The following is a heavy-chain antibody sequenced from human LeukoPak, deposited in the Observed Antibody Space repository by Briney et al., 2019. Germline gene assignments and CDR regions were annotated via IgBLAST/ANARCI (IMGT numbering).Heavy chain of an antibody. D-gene: IGHD5-18*01. CDR2: INHSGST. CDR3: ARERGYSYGRRKNDGKYYYYYMDV. Sequence: SETLSLTCAVYGGSFSGYYWSWIRQPPGKGLEWIGEINHSGSTNYNPSLKSRVTISVDTSKNQFSLKLSSVTAADTAVYYCARERGYSYGRRKNDGKYYYYYMDVWGKGTTVTVSS. CDR1: GGSFSGYY. V-gene: IGHV4-34*01. J-gene: IGHJ6*03.